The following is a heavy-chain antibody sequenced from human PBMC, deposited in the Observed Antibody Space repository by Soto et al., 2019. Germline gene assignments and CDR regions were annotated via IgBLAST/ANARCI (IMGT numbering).Heavy chain of an antibody. CDR2: IDHTGRT. V-gene: IGHV4-34*01. J-gene: IGHJ5*01. CDR1: GGSFNPYH. Sequence: SETLSLTCAVYGGSFNPYHWSFIRQPPGKRLEWIGEIDHTGRTNYNPSVKGRVTMSVDTSKNQFSLNLRSVTAADTAVYFCERSMNDHNHHHWGFDSWGQGTLVTVSS. D-gene: IGHD7-27*01. CDR3: ERSMNDHNHHHWGFDS.